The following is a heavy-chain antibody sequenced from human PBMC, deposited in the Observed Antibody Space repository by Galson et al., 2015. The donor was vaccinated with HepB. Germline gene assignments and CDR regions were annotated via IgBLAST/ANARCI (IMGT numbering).Heavy chain of an antibody. Sequence: LSLTCTVSGGSISSSSYYWGWIRQPPGKGLEWIGSIYYSGSTYYNPSLKSRVTISVDTSKNQFSLKLSSVTAADTAVYYCARLASPDYGDYHGPHYYFDYWGQGTLVTVSS. D-gene: IGHD4-17*01. V-gene: IGHV4-39*01. CDR1: GGSISSSSYY. J-gene: IGHJ4*02. CDR3: ARLASPDYGDYHGPHYYFDY. CDR2: IYYSGST.